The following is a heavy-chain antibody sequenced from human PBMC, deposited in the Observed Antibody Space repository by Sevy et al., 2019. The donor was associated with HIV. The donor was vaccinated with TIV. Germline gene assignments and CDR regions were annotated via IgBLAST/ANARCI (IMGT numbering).Heavy chain of an antibody. Sequence: GGSLRLSCAASGFPFTTYAVHWVRQAPGKGLELLAVISFNGGNKFYADSVRGRFTISRDNSENTMYLQMNSLRVEDTAMYYCARDVSGGERLGQLSAYFDYWGQGTLVTVSS. V-gene: IGHV3-30-3*01. CDR3: ARDVSGGERLGQLSAYFDY. CDR2: ISFNGGNK. CDR1: GFPFTTYA. J-gene: IGHJ4*02. D-gene: IGHD3-16*02.